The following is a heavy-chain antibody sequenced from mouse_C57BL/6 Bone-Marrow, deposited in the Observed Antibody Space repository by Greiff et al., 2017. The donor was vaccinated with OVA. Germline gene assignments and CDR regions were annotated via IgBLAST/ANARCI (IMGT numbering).Heavy chain of an antibody. V-gene: IGHV14-4*01. Sequence: VQLQQSGAELVRPGASVKLSCTASGFNIIDDYMHWVKQRPEQGLEWIGWIDPENGDTEYASKFQGKATITADTSSNTAYLQLSSLTSEDTAVYYCTTRWVPDYWGQGTTLTVSS. D-gene: IGHD2-3*01. CDR1: GFNIIDDY. CDR2: IDPENGDT. J-gene: IGHJ2*01. CDR3: TTRWVPDY.